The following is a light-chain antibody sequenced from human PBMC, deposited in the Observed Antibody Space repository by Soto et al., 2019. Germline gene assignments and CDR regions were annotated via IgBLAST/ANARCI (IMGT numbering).Light chain of an antibody. CDR1: RSNIGSNA. CDR3: AAWDDSLNARGV. CDR2: NDN. Sequence: QSVLTQPPSASGTPGQRVTISCSGSRSNIGSNAVSWYQQLPGTAPKLLIYNDNQRPSEVPDRFSSSKSGTSASLAISGLPSEDEADYYCAAWDDSLNARGVFGGGTKLTVL. J-gene: IGLJ3*02. V-gene: IGLV1-44*01.